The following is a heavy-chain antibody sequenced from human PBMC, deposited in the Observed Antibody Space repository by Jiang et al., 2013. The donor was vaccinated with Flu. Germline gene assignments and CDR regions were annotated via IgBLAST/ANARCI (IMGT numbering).Heavy chain of an antibody. CDR1: GGSISSSSYY. Sequence: LLKPSETLSLTCTVSGGSISSSSYYWGWIRQPPGKGLEWIGSIYYSGSTYYNPSLKSRVTISVDTSKNQFSLKLSSVTAADTAVYYCARLPKYSGYYEGVLDAFDIWGQGDNGHRLF. J-gene: IGHJ3*02. CDR2: IYYSGST. CDR3: ARLPKYSGYYEGVLDAFDI. D-gene: IGHD3-22*01. V-gene: IGHV4-39*01.